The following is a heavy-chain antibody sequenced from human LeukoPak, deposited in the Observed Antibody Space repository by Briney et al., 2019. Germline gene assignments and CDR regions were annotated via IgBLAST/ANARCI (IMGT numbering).Heavy chain of an antibody. V-gene: IGHV1-18*01. Sequence: ASVKVSCKASGGTFSSYAISWVRQAPGQGLEWMGWISAYNGNTNYAQKLQGRVTMTTDTSTSTAYMELRSLRSDDTAVYYCARAYYDSSGYYRYYFDYWGQGTLVTVSS. CDR2: ISAYNGNT. CDR1: GGTFSSYA. CDR3: ARAYYDSSGYYRYYFDY. J-gene: IGHJ4*02. D-gene: IGHD3-22*01.